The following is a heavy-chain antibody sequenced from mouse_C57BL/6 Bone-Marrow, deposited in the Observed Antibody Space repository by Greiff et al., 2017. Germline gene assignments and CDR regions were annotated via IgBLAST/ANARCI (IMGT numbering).Heavy chain of an antibody. Sequence: VQLQQSGTELVKPGASVKLSCKASGYTFTSYWMHWVKQRPGPGLEWIGNINPSNGGTNYNEKFKSKAPLTVDKSSSTAYMQLSSLTSEDSAVYYCAREGPVAYYSNVAWFAYWGQGTLVTVSA. V-gene: IGHV1-53*01. CDR1: GYTFTSYW. CDR3: AREGPVAYYSNVAWFAY. J-gene: IGHJ3*01. CDR2: INPSNGGT. D-gene: IGHD2-5*01.